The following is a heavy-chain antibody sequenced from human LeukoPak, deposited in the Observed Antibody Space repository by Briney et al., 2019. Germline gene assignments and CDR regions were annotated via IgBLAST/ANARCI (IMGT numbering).Heavy chain of an antibody. Sequence: GGSLRLSCAASGFTFSSYAMSWVRQAPGKGLEWGSAISGSGGSTYYADSVKGRFTISRDNSKNTLYLQMNSLRAEDTAVYYCAKGQGSVVSSSWSSYWGQGTLVTVSS. CDR3: AKGQGSVVSSSWSSY. D-gene: IGHD6-13*01. J-gene: IGHJ4*02. CDR1: GFTFSSYA. CDR2: ISGSGGST. V-gene: IGHV3-23*01.